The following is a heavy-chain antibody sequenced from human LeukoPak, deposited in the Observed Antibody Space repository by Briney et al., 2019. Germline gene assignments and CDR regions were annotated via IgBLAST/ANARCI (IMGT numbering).Heavy chain of an antibody. D-gene: IGHD5-18*01. Sequence: SETLSLTCAVYGGSFSGYYWSWIRQPPGKGLEWIGEINHSGSTNYNPFLKSRVTISVDTSKNQFSLKLSSVTAADTAVYYCARGSYGSGYSYGKPSPGFDYWGQGTLVTVSS. CDR3: ARGSYGSGYSYGKPSPGFDY. CDR1: GGSFSGYY. V-gene: IGHV4-34*01. J-gene: IGHJ4*02. CDR2: INHSGST.